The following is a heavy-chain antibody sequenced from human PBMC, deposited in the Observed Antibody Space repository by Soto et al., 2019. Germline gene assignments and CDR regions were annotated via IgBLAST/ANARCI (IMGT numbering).Heavy chain of an antibody. J-gene: IGHJ6*02. D-gene: IGHD3-9*01. V-gene: IGHV1-46*01. CDR1: GYTFTSYY. Sequence: ASVKVSCKASGYTFTSYYIHWVRQAPGQGLEWMGIINPSGGSTSYAQKFQGRVTMTRDTSTSTVYMELSSLRSEDTAVYYCARDRDYDILTGHPYYGMDVWGQGTTVTVSS. CDR3: ARDRDYDILTGHPYYGMDV. CDR2: INPSGGST.